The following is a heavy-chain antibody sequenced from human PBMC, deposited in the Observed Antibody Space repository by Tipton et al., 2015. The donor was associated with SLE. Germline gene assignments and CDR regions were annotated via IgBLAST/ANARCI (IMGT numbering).Heavy chain of an antibody. D-gene: IGHD3-16*01. V-gene: IGHV3-7*01. CDR3: ARDGTWDYIWGTYHDS. J-gene: IGHJ4*02. CDR2: IIQGGGEK. CDR1: GFTFSNHW. Sequence: SLRLSCTASGFTFSNHWMSWVRQAPGKGLEWVASIIQGGGEKYYLSSVKGRFTISRDNAENSMYLEMTRLRGEDTAMYYCARDGTWDYIWGTYHDSWGQGTLVTVS.